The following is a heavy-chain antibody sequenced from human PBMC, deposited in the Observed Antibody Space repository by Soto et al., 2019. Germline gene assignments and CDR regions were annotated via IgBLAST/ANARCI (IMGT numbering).Heavy chain of an antibody. CDR3: AKSPNFYCSSPNCYKYFDY. J-gene: IGHJ4*02. V-gene: IGHV3-30*18. Sequence: QDHLVESGGGVVQPGTSLRLSCAASGFTFNTYGMHWVRQAPGKGLEWVAVISYDGSDKFYADSVKGRFTISRDNSKNALYLQMSSLRPEDTAIYYCAKSPNFYCSSPNCYKYFDYWGQGTLVTVSS. CDR1: GFTFNTYG. CDR2: ISYDGSDK. D-gene: IGHD2-2*02.